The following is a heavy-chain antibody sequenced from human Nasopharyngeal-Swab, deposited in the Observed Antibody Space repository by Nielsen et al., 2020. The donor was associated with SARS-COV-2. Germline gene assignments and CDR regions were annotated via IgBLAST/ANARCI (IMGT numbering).Heavy chain of an antibody. J-gene: IGHJ6*02. CDR2: IYSGGST. CDR3: AREKAVAGIGGYHYYGMDV. D-gene: IGHD6-19*01. CDR1: GFTVSSNY. V-gene: IGHV3-53*05. Sequence: GALRLSCAASGFTVSSNYMSWVRQAPGKGPEWVSVIYSGGSTYYIDSVKGRFTVSRDNSRNTLYLQMNSLRPEDTAVYYCAREKAVAGIGGYHYYGMDVWGQGTTVTVSS.